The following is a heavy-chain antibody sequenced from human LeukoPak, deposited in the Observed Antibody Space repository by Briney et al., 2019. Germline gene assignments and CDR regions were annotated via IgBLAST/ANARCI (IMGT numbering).Heavy chain of an antibody. CDR1: GGPISSYY. V-gene: IGHV4-59*01. J-gene: IGHJ4*02. CDR3: ARVGHDSSGYYYFIDY. D-gene: IGHD3-22*01. CDR2: IYYSGST. Sequence: NPSETLSLTCTVSGGPISSYYWSWIRQPPGKGLEWIGYIYYSGSTNYNPSLKSRVTISVDTSKNQFSLKLSSVTAADTAVYYCARVGHDSSGYYYFIDYWGQGTLVTVSS.